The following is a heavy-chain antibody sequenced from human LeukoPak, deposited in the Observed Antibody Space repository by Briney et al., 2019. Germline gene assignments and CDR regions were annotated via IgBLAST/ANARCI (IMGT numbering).Heavy chain of an antibody. V-gene: IGHV3-49*04. D-gene: IGHD1-1*01. J-gene: IGHJ5*02. Sequence: GGSLRLSCTASGFTFSEHAMTWARQAPGKGLECVGFIRSKAYGVTTEYAASVKGRFTISRDDSSSVMYLQMNSLKSEDSAVYFCTRERLNHNDPRERRFDPWGQGTLVTVSS. CDR3: TRERLNHNDPRERRFDP. CDR1: GFTFSEHA. CDR2: IRSKAYGVTT.